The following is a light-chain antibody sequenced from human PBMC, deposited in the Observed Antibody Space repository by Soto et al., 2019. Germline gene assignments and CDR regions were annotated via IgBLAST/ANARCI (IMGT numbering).Light chain of an antibody. CDR1: QSISTW. J-gene: IGKJ5*01. V-gene: IGKV1D-16*01. Sequence: DIQMTQSPSSLSASVGDRVTITCRASQSISTWLAWYQQKPGKAPKSLIYATSNLQSGVPSRFSGSGFGTEFTLTISSLQPEDFATYYCQQYNTYPTTFGQGTRLEI. CDR3: QQYNTYPTT. CDR2: ATS.